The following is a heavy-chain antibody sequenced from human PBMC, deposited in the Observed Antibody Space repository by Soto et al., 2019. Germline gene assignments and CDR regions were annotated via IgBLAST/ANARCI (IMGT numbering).Heavy chain of an antibody. V-gene: IGHV1-8*01. CDR1: GSPFPSYD. J-gene: IGHJ6*02. Sequence: QVQLVQSGAEVKRPGASVKVSCKASGSPFPSYDINWVRQATGQGREWMGWMNPTRGNTGYAQKFQGRTTMTRNTAISTAYMELSSLRSEATAVYDCAREGGRGMDVWGQGTTVTVSS. D-gene: IGHD3-16*01. CDR3: AREGGRGMDV. CDR2: MNPTRGNT.